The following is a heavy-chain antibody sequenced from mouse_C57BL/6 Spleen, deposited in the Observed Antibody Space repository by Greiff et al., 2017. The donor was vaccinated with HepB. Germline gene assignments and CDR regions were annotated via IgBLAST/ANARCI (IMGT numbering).Heavy chain of an antibody. D-gene: IGHD1-1*01. CDR2: INPYNGGT. V-gene: IGHV1-19*01. CDR1: GYTFTDYY. Sequence: VQLKQSGPVLVKPGASVKMSCKASGYTFTDYYMNWVKQSHGKSLEWIGVINPYNGGTSYNQKFKGKATLTVDKSSSTAYMELNSLTSEDSAVYYCASGSIYYYGSSYFDYWGQGTTLTVSS. J-gene: IGHJ2*01. CDR3: ASGSIYYYGSSYFDY.